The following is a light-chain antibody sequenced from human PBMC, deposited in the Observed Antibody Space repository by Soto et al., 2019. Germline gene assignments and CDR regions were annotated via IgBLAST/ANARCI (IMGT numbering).Light chain of an antibody. Sequence: DIQMTQSPSTLSASVGDRVTITCRASQSISSWLAWYQQKPGKAPKLLIYDASTLESGVPSRFSGSGSGIEFPLTISRLQPDDFANYYCQQYTSYPWTFSQGTKVEIK. CDR3: QQYTSYPWT. CDR2: DAS. V-gene: IGKV1-5*01. J-gene: IGKJ1*01. CDR1: QSISSW.